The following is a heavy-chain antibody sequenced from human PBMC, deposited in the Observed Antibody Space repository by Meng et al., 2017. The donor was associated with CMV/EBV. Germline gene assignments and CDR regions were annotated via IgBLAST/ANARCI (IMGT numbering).Heavy chain of an antibody. D-gene: IGHD2-2*01. CDR3: AGRIVVVPAAVKGDYYYYGMDV. V-gene: IGHV4-61*01. Sequence: SKTLSLTCTVSGGSVSSGSYYWSWIRQPPGKGLEWIGYIYYSGSTNYNPSLKSRVTISVDTSKNQFSLKLSSVTAADTAVYYCAGRIVVVPAAVKGDYYYYGMDVWGQGTTVTVSS. J-gene: IGHJ6*02. CDR1: GGSVSSGSYY. CDR2: IYYSGST.